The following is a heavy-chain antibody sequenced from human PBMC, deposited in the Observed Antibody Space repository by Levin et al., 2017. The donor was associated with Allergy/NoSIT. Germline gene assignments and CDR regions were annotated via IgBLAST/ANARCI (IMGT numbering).Heavy chain of an antibody. D-gene: IGHD6-19*01. J-gene: IGHJ5*02. CDR2: IRSEAHGGIS. CDR3: SRPIAVAYMHFDP. Sequence: GGSLRLSCSASGFNFADYATSWYRQTPGKGLEWVGFIRSEAHGGISELAASVKGRLTLSRDESKRIAYLQMNSLKIEDTAVYYCSRPIAVAYMHFDPWGQGTLVTVSS. V-gene: IGHV3-49*03. CDR1: GFNFADYA.